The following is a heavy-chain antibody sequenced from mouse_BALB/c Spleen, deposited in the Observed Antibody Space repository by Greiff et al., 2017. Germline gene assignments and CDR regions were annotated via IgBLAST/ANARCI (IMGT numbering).Heavy chain of an antibody. Sequence: EVKLVESGGGLVKPGGSLKLSCAASGFAFSSYDMSWVRQTPEKRLEWVAYISSGGGSTYYPDTVKGRFTISRDNAKNTLYLQMSSLKSEDTAMYYCARRYGGGYAMDYWGQGTSVTVSS. CDR1: GFAFSSYD. V-gene: IGHV5-12-1*01. CDR3: ARRYGGGYAMDY. J-gene: IGHJ4*01. D-gene: IGHD1-1*02. CDR2: ISSGGGST.